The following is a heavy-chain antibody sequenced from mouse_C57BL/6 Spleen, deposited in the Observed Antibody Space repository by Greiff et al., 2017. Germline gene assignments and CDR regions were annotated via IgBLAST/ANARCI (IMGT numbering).Heavy chain of an antibody. CDR2: IYPGSGNT. Sequence: QVQLQQSGAELVRPGASVKLSCKASGYTFTDYYINWVKQRPGQGLEWIARIYPGSGNTYYNEKFKGKATLTAEKSSSTAYMQLSSLTSEDSAVYFCARIYYDYDGWYFDVWGTGTTVTVSS. CDR3: ARIYYDYDGWYFDV. D-gene: IGHD2-4*01. V-gene: IGHV1-76*01. J-gene: IGHJ1*03. CDR1: GYTFTDYY.